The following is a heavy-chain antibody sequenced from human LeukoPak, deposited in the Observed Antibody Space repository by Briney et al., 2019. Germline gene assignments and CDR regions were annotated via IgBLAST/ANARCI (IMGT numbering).Heavy chain of an antibody. CDR1: GFTFSTYA. J-gene: IGHJ5*01. CDR3: ANSFGYSPS. CDR2: ITNSGDST. Sequence: GGSLRLSCAASGFTFSTYAMSWVRQAPGKGLEWVSGITNSGDSTYYADSMKGRFTISRDNSKNTVSLQMNSLRGEDTAIYYCANSFGYSPSWGQGTLVTVSS. D-gene: IGHD2-21*01. V-gene: IGHV3-23*01.